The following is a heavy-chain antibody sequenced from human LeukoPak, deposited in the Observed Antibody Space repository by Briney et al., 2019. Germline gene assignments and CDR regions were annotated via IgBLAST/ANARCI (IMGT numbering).Heavy chain of an antibody. J-gene: IGHJ4*02. Sequence: ASVKVSCKASGGTFSSYAISWVRQAPGQGLEWMGWINPNSGGTNYAQKFQGRVTMTRDTSISTAYMELSRLRSDDTAVYYCARDLRDYYDSSGYYFDYWGQGTLVTVSS. V-gene: IGHV1-2*02. CDR2: INPNSGGT. CDR1: GGTFSSYA. D-gene: IGHD3-22*01. CDR3: ARDLRDYYDSSGYYFDY.